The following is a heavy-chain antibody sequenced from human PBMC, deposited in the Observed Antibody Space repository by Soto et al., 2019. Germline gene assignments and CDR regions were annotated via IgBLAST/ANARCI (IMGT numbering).Heavy chain of an antibody. D-gene: IGHD6-13*01. CDR3: ARDSPIAGGADY. V-gene: IGHV3-21*01. CDR2: ISSSSSYI. Sequence: EVQLVESGGGLVKPGGSLRLSCAASGFTFSSYSMNWVRQAPGKGLEWVSSISSSSSYIYYADSVKGRFTISRDNAKNSLYLQMNSLRAEDTAVYYCARDSPIAGGADYWGQGTLVTVSS. CDR1: GFTFSSYS. J-gene: IGHJ4*02.